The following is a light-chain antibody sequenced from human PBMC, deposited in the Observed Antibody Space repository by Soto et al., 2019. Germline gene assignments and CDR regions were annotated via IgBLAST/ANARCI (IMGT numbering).Light chain of an antibody. J-gene: IGKJ4*01. CDR2: AAS. CDR3: QHYNTPSFA. Sequence: DIQMIQSPATLSASVGDRITITCRASESIFKYVAWYQQTSGSAPNLLIYAASDLESGVPSRFSGSGSGTEFSLTINNLQPNDSATYYCQHYNTPSFAFGGGTKVDVK. V-gene: IGKV1-5*01. CDR1: ESIFKY.